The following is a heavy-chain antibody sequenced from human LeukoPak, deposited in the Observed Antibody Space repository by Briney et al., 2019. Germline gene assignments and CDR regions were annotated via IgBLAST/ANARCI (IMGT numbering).Heavy chain of an antibody. V-gene: IGHV1-69*05. D-gene: IGHD3-3*01. J-gene: IGHJ4*02. Sequence: SVKVSCKASGGTFSSYAISWVRQAPGQGLEWMGGIIPIFGTANYAQKLQGRVTMTTDTSTSTAYMELRSLRSDDTAVYYCAREDFGVVSLFDYWGQGTLVTVSS. CDR3: AREDFGVVSLFDY. CDR1: GGTFSSYA. CDR2: IIPIFGTA.